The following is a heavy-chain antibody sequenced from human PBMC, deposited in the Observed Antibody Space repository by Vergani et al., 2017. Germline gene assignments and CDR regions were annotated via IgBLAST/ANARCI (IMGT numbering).Heavy chain of an antibody. CDR2: IYYSGST. CDR3: ASFPPRVRGVIHDY. V-gene: IGHV4-59*06. Sequence: VQLVESGGGLIQPGGSLRLSCAASGFTVSSNYMSWVRQAPGKGLEWIGYIYYSGSTYYNPSLKSRVTISVDTSKNQFSLKLSSVTAADTAVYYCASFPPRVRGVIHDYWGQGTLVTVSS. J-gene: IGHJ4*02. D-gene: IGHD3-10*01. CDR1: GFTVSSNY.